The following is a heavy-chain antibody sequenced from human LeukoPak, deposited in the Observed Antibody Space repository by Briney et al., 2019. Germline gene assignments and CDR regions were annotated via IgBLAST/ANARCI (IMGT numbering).Heavy chain of an antibody. CDR2: ITSGSSYR. D-gene: IGHD3-10*02. CDR1: GFTFSSYN. CDR3: ARMLGGGYTGLFDC. J-gene: IGHJ4*02. V-gene: IGHV3-21*04. Sequence: GGSLRLSCAASGFTFSSYNMNWVRQAPGKGLEWVSSITSGSSYRFYADSVKGRFTMSRDNSKNTVYLQMNSLRAEDTAVYYCARMLGGGYTGLFDCWGQGTLVTVSS.